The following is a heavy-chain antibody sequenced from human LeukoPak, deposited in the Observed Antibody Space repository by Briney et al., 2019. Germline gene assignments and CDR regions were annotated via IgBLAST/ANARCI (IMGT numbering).Heavy chain of an antibody. J-gene: IGHJ4*02. CDR1: GITFSSYA. Sequence: GGSLRLSCAASGITFSSYAMSWVRQAPGKGLEGGSGISGSGGSTSYADSVKGRFTISRDNSKNTLYLEMNSLRVEDTAVYYCAKAPRDSSGYFLYYFDCWGQGTLVTVSS. CDR3: AKAPRDSSGYFLYYFDC. V-gene: IGHV3-23*01. CDR2: ISGSGGST. D-gene: IGHD3-22*01.